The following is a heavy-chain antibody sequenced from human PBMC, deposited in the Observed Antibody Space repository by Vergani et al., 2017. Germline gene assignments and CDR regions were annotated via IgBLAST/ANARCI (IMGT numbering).Heavy chain of an antibody. CDR3: ARDARLGYGDYGGVFDY. CDR1: GGSISSSSYY. D-gene: IGHD4-17*01. V-gene: IGHV4-31*03. Sequence: QLQLQESGPGLVKPSETLSLTCTVSGGSISSSSYYWGWIRQPPGKGLEWIGYIYYSGSTYYNPSLKSRVTISVDTSKNQFSLKLSSVTAADTAVYYCARDARLGYGDYGGVFDYWGQGTLVTVSS. J-gene: IGHJ4*02. CDR2: IYYSGST.